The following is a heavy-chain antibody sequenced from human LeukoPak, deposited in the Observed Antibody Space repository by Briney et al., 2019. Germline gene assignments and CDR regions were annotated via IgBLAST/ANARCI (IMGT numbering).Heavy chain of an antibody. CDR1: RSTFTSYG. D-gene: IGHD3-3*01. CDR2: ISAYNGNT. CDR3: ARYYDFWSGYLGY. J-gene: IGHJ4*02. Sequence: ASVKVSCKASRSTFTSYGISWVRQAPGQGLEWMGWISAYNGNTNYAQKLQGRVTMTTDTSTSTAYMELRSMRSDDTAAYYCARYYDFWSGYLGYWGQGTLVTVSS. V-gene: IGHV1-18*01.